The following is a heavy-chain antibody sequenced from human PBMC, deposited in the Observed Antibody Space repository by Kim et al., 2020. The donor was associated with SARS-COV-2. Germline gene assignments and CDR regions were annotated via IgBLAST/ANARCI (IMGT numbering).Heavy chain of an antibody. V-gene: IGHV3-49*03. CDR2: IRSKLYGGTT. Sequence: GVLRLSCTASGFTFGDYAMAWFRQAPGKGLEWVGFIRSKLYGGTTEYAASVKDRFTISRDDSKSIAYLQMNSLKTEDTAVYYCTRDPPYTDSASYRNPPFDYWGQGTLVTVSS. D-gene: IGHD3-10*01. CDR1: GFTFGDYA. J-gene: IGHJ4*02. CDR3: TRDPPYTDSASYRNPPFDY.